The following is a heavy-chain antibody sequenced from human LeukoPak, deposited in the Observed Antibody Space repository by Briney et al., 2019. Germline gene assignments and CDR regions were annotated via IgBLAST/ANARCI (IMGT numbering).Heavy chain of an antibody. CDR2: IYYSGST. CDR3: ARESDDILTGFDY. CDR1: GGSISSYY. D-gene: IGHD3-9*01. J-gene: IGHJ4*02. V-gene: IGHV4-59*01. Sequence: KPSETLSLTCTVSGGSISSYYWSWIRQPPGKGLEWIGYIYYSGSTNNNPSLKSRVTISVDTSKNQFSLKLSSVTAADTAVYYCARESDDILTGFDYWGQGTLVTVSS.